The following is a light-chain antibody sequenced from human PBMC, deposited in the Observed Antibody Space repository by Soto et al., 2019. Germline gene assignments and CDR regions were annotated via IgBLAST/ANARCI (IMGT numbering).Light chain of an antibody. CDR2: DVT. CDR1: SSDVGAYNY. J-gene: IGLJ3*02. V-gene: IGLV2-11*01. Sequence: QSALTQPHSVSGSPGQSVTISCTGTSSDVGAYNYVSWYQHHPGKAPKLVIYDVTKRPSGVPDRFAGSKSGNTASLTISGLQAEDEADYYCCSYAGSSLWVFGGGTKVTVL. CDR3: CSYAGSSLWV.